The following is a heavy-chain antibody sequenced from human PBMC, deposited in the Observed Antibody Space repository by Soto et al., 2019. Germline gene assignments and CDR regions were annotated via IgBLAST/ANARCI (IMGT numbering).Heavy chain of an antibody. CDR3: ARAAVEMATNYGMDV. V-gene: IGHV3-30-3*01. J-gene: IGHJ6*02. D-gene: IGHD5-12*01. Sequence: QVQLLESRGGVVQPGRSLRLSCAASGLTFSSYAMHWVRQAPGKGLEWVAVISYDGSNKYYADSVKGRFTISRDNSKNTLYLQMNSLRAEDTAVYYCARAAVEMATNYGMDVWGQGTTVTVSS. CDR1: GLTFSSYA. CDR2: ISYDGSNK.